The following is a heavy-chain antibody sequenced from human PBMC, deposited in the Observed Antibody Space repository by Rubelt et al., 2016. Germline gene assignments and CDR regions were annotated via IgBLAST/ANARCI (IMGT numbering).Heavy chain of an antibody. Sequence: YAMSWVRQAPGKGLECVSGISGGGGTTYYADSVKGRFTISRDNSKNTLYLQMNSLRDEDTAVYYCAREAASSGRAGWFGPWGQGTLVTVSS. D-gene: IGHD3-22*01. V-gene: IGHV3-23*01. CDR3: AREAASSGRAGWFGP. CDR2: ISGGGGTT. J-gene: IGHJ5*02. CDR1: YA.